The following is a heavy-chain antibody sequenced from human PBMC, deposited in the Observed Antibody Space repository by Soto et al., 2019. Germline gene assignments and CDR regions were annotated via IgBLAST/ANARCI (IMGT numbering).Heavy chain of an antibody. Sequence: SETLSLTCAVYGGSFSGYYWSWIRQPPGKGLEWIGEINHSGSTNYNPSLKSRVTISVDTFKNQFSLKLSSVTAADTAVYYCVISVQQLVGPPYYYYMDVWGKGTTVTVSS. V-gene: IGHV4-34*01. CDR3: VISVQQLVGPPYYYYMDV. CDR1: GGSFSGYY. D-gene: IGHD6-13*01. CDR2: INHSGST. J-gene: IGHJ6*03.